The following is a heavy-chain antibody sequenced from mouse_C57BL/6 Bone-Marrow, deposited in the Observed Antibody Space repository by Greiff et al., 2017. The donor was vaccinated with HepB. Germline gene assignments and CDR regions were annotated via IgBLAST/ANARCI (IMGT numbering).Heavy chain of an antibody. CDR2: ISNLAYSI. CDR3: ARGLRLPYYYAMDY. D-gene: IGHD3-2*02. V-gene: IGHV5-15*01. CDR1: GFTFSDYG. J-gene: IGHJ4*01. Sequence: EVKLVESGGGLVQPGGSLKLSCAASGFTFSDYGMAWVRQAPRKGPEWVAFISNLAYSIYYADTVTGRFTISRENAKNTLYLEMSSLRSEDTAMYYCARGLRLPYYYAMDYWGQGTSVTVSS.